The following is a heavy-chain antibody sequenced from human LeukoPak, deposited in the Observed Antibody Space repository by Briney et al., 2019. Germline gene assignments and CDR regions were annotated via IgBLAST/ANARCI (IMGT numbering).Heavy chain of an antibody. CDR1: GSTFSSYE. CDR3: ARRIAVANDY. CDR2: ISSSGSTI. J-gene: IGHJ4*02. Sequence: GGSLRLSCAASGSTFSSYEMNWVRQAPGKGLEWVSYISSSGSTIYYADSVKGRFTISRDNAKNSLYLQMNSLRAEDTAVYYCARRIAVANDYWGQGTLVTVSS. D-gene: IGHD6-19*01. V-gene: IGHV3-48*03.